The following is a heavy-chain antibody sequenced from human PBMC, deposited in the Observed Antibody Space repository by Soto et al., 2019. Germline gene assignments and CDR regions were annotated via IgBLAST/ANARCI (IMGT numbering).Heavy chain of an antibody. CDR2: ISSSSSDT. D-gene: IGHD6-19*01. Sequence: QVQLVESGGGLVKPGGSLRLSCAASGFTFSDYYMSWIRQAPGKGLEWVSYISSSSSDTNYADSVKGRFTISRDNAKNSLYQQMNSLRAEDTAVYYCAGDRGGSGWSPLCVDPWGQGTLVTVSS. CDR1: GFTFSDYY. J-gene: IGHJ5*02. CDR3: AGDRGGSGWSPLCVDP. V-gene: IGHV3-11*05.